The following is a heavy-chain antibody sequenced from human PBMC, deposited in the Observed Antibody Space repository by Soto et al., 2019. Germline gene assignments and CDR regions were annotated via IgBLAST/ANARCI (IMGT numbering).Heavy chain of an antibody. V-gene: IGHV1-46*03. D-gene: IGHD2-15*01. CDR3: TRGSCSGASCSSSGWFDP. J-gene: IGHJ5*02. CDR1: GYTFTSYY. CDR2: INPSGDSA. Sequence: QVQLVQSGAEVKKPGASVKVSCKASGYTFTSYYMHWVRQAPGQGLEWMGLINPSGDSASYAQKFQGRVTMTRDTSTSTVYMELSSLRSEDTAVYYCTRGSCSGASCSSSGWFDPWGQGTLVTVSS.